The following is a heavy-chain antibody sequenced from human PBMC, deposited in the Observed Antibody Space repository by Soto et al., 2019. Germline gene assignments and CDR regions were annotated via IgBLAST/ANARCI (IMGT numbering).Heavy chain of an antibody. CDR2: ISYDGSNK. V-gene: IGHV3-30-3*01. J-gene: IGHJ4*02. D-gene: IGHD1-26*01. Sequence: GGSLRLSCAASGFTFSNSALHWVRQAPGKGLEWVADISYDGSNKYYAGPVKGRFTISRDNSNNTLYLQMNSLRTEDTAVYYCARGERSVTAPPFDYWGQGTLVTVSS. CDR1: GFTFSNSA. CDR3: ARGERSVTAPPFDY.